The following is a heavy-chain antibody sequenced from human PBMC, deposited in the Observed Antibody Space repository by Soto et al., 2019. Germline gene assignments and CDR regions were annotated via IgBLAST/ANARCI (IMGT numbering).Heavy chain of an antibody. D-gene: IGHD4-17*01. CDR1: GFTFSSYA. CDR2: ISGSGGST. Sequence: GGSLRLSCAASGFTFSSYAMSWVRQAPGKGLEWVSAISGSGGSTYYADSVKGRFTISRDNSKNTLYLQMNSLRAEDTAVYYCAKLTTVTTRFSYYYYYYGMDVWGQGTTVTVSS. CDR3: AKLTTVTTRFSYYYYYYGMDV. J-gene: IGHJ6*02. V-gene: IGHV3-23*01.